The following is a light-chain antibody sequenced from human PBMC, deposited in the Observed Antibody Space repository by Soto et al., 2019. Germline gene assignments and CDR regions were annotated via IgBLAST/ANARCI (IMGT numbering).Light chain of an antibody. CDR3: KSFDISNVV. J-gene: IGLJ2*01. Sequence: NFMLTQPHSVSESPGKTVTISCTRSSGSIASNYVQWYQQRPGSAPTPVIYEDSQRPSGVPDRFSGSIDSSSNSASLTIASLKTEDEADYYCKSFDISNVVFGGGTKLTVL. CDR2: EDS. CDR1: SGSIASNY. V-gene: IGLV6-57*04.